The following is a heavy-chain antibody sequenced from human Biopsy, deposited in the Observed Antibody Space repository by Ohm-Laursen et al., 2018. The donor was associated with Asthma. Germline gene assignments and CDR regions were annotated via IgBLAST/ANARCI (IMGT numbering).Heavy chain of an antibody. J-gene: IGHJ4*02. CDR3: ARGTGFSNSWYYLHC. CDR2: IHHSGTS. D-gene: IGHD6-13*01. V-gene: IGHV4-31*11. CDR1: GDSITSGGCC. Sequence: TLSLTCAVSGDSITSGGCCWNWIRQHPGKGLEWIGYIHHSGTSYFNPSLKSRVSFSRDTSKNQFSLRLSSVTPEDTAVYYCARGTGFSNSWYYLHCWGPGTLVTVSS.